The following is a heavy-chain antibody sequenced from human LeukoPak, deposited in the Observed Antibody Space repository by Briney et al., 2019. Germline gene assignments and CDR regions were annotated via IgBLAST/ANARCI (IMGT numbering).Heavy chain of an antibody. Sequence: GGSLRLSCASSGCTFSTYWMSWLRQAPGKGLEGVANIEQDGREKYYVDSVKGRFTISRDNAKNSLYLQMNSLRAEDTAVYYCARGRSPRGYYYYYMDVWGKGTTVTISS. CDR2: IEQDGREK. V-gene: IGHV3-7*01. J-gene: IGHJ6*03. CDR1: GCTFSTYW. CDR3: ARGRSPRGYYYYYMDV.